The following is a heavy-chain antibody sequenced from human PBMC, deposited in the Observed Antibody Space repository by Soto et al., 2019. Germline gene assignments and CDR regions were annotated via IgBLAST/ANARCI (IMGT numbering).Heavy chain of an antibody. V-gene: IGHV1-8*01. CDR3: AIYHDYDDERSFDY. CDR1: GYTFTSYD. CDR2: MNPNSGNT. Sequence: QVQLVQSGAEVKKPGASVKVSCKASGYTFTSYDINWVRQATGQGLVWMGWMNPNSGNTGYAQKFQGTVNMSRNTSISVGDMESNSLRSEDTAVYYCAIYHDYDDERSFDYWGQGGLVIVS. D-gene: IGHD4-17*01. J-gene: IGHJ4*02.